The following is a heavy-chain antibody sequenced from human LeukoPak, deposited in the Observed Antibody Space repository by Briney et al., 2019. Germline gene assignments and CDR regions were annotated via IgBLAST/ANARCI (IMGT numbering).Heavy chain of an antibody. CDR3: ARLRILHSSGDDL. D-gene: IGHD4-17*01. V-gene: IGHV3-23*01. Sequence: GGSLRLSCAASGFTFSSYAMSWVRQAPGKGLEWVSAISGSGGSTYYADSVKGRFTISRDNSKNTLYLQMNSLRAEDTAVYYCARLRILHSSGDDLWGQGTLVTVSS. CDR1: GFTFSSYA. CDR2: ISGSGGST. J-gene: IGHJ5*02.